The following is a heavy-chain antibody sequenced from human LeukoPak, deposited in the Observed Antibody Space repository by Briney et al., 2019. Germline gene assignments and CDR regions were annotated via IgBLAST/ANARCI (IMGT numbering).Heavy chain of an antibody. Sequence: AGGSLRLSCAASGFTVSSNYMSWVRQAPGKGLEWVSVIYSGGSTYYADSVKGRFTISRDNSKITLYVQMNSLRAEDTAVYYCATHLLVSGPYYFDYWGQGTLVTVSS. CDR2: IYSGGST. V-gene: IGHV3-53*01. CDR3: ATHLLVSGPYYFDY. J-gene: IGHJ4*02. D-gene: IGHD3-9*01. CDR1: GFTVSSNY.